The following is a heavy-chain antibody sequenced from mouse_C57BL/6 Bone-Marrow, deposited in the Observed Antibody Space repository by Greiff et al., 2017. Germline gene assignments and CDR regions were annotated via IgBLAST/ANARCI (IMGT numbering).Heavy chain of an antibody. J-gene: IGHJ1*03. CDR1: GFTFSDYY. V-gene: IGHV5-12*01. CDR3: ARHGVTTDWYFDV. CDR2: ISNGGGST. Sequence: DVMLVESGGGLVQPGGSLKLSCAASGFTFSDYYMYWVRQTPEKRLEWVAYISNGGGSTYYPDTVKGRFTISRDNAKNTLYLQMSRLKSEDTAMYYCARHGVTTDWYFDVWGTGTTVTVSS. D-gene: IGHD2-2*01.